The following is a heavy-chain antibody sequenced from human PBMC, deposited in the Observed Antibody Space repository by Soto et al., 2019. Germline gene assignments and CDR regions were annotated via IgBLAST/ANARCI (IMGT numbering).Heavy chain of an antibody. J-gene: IGHJ2*01. CDR2: ITNDGSAT. D-gene: IGHD6-25*01. CDR1: GFTFRSFW. V-gene: IGHV3-74*01. Sequence: EVQLVESGGGLVQPGGSLRLSCAASGFTFRSFWMHWVRQAPGKGLMWVSRITNDGSATDYADSVRGRLTISRDNAENMLYLQLNNLRADDTAVYYCARDAAPGYFDLWGRGTLVTVSS. CDR3: ARDAAPGYFDL.